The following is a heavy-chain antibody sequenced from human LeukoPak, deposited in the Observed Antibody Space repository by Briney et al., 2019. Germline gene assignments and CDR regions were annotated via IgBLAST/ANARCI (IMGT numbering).Heavy chain of an antibody. V-gene: IGHV3-53*01. Sequence: GGSLRLSCAASGFTFSSNYMSWVRQAPGKGLEWVSVIYSGGSTYYADSVKGRFTISRDNSKNTLYLQMNSLRAEDTAVYYCAREAGAMYFDYWGQGTLVTVSS. CDR2: IYSGGST. D-gene: IGHD1-26*01. J-gene: IGHJ4*02. CDR3: AREAGAMYFDY. CDR1: GFTFSSNY.